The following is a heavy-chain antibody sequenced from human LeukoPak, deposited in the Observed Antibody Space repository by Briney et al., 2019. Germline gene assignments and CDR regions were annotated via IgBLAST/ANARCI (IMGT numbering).Heavy chain of an antibody. Sequence: PGGSLRLSCAASGFTFSSYAMHWVRQAPGKGLEWVAVISYDGSNKYYADSVKGRFTISRDNSKNTLYLQMNSLRAEDTAVYYCARDPRGLTIFGIPSFDPWGQGTLVTVSS. CDR3: ARDPRGLTIFGIPSFDP. V-gene: IGHV3-30-3*01. D-gene: IGHD3-3*01. CDR2: ISYDGSNK. CDR1: GFTFSSYA. J-gene: IGHJ5*02.